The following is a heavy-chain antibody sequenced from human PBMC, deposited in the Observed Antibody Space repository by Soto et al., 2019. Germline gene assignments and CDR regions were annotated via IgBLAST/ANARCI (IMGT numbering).Heavy chain of an antibody. D-gene: IGHD3-22*01. CDR2: IYYSGST. V-gene: IGHV4-59*01. Sequence: PSETLSLTCTVSGGSISSYYWSWIRQPPGKGLEWIGYIYYSGSTNYNPSLKSRVTISLDTSKNQFSLKLSSVTAADTAVYYCAREDYYDSSGFDPWGQGTLVTVSS. J-gene: IGHJ5*02. CDR3: AREDYYDSSGFDP. CDR1: GGSISSYY.